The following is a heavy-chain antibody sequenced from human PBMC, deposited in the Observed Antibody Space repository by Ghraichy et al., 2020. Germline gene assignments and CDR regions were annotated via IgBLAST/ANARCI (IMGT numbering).Heavy chain of an antibody. Sequence: SETLSLTCTVSGGSISSYYWSWIRQPPGKGLEWIGYIYYSGSTNYNPSLKSRVTISVDTSKNQFSLKLSSVTAADTAVYYCAREVGELDYFDYWGQGTLVTVSS. CDR3: AREVGELDYFDY. V-gene: IGHV4-59*01. CDR2: IYYSGST. CDR1: GGSISSYY. D-gene: IGHD1-26*01. J-gene: IGHJ4*02.